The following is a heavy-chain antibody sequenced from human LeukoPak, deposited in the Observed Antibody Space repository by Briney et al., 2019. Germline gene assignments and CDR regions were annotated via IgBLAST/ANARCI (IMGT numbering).Heavy chain of an antibody. CDR1: GGSISSGSYY. D-gene: IGHD4-17*01. J-gene: IGHJ3*02. Sequence: SETLSLTCTVSGGSISSGSYYWSWIRQPAGKGLEWIGRIYTSGSTNYNPSLKSRVTISVDTSKNQFSLKLSSVTAADTAVYYCAREGDYGDYITDDAFDIWGQGTMVTVSS. CDR3: AREGDYGDYITDDAFDI. CDR2: IYTSGST. V-gene: IGHV4-61*02.